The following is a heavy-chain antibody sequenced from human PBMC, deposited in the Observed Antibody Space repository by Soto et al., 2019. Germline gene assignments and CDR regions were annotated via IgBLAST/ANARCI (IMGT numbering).Heavy chain of an antibody. Sequence: QVQLVQSGAEVKKPGASVKVSCKASGYTFTSYDINWVRQATGQGLEWMGWMNPNNGNTGYAQKFQGRVTMTRNTSMSTAYMGLSSLRSEDTAVYYCARRQVLYGTAFAPWGQGTLVTVSS. CDR3: ARRQVLYGTAFAP. J-gene: IGHJ5*02. CDR2: MNPNNGNT. CDR1: GYTFTSYD. D-gene: IGHD2-2*02. V-gene: IGHV1-8*01.